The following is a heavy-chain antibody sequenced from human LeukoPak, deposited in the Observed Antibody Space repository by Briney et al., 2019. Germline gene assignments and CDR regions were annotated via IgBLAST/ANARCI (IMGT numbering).Heavy chain of an antibody. CDR3: AKENTRDGYRHFHY. V-gene: IGHV3-30*02. CDR2: IRYDENTK. CDR1: GFPFSSYG. J-gene: IGHJ4*02. D-gene: IGHD5-24*01. Sequence: PGGSLRLSCTASGFPFSSYGMQWVRQAPGKGLEGVACIRYDENTKYYADSVKGRFTVSRDNSENTLFLQMNSLRAEDTAVYYCAKENTRDGYRHFHYWGQGTLVTVS.